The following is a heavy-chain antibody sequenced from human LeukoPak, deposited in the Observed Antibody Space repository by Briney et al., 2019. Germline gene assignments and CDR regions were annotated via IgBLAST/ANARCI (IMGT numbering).Heavy chain of an antibody. CDR3: ARGVSYYDSSGYYNEYFQH. Sequence: SETLSLTCTVSGGSISSYYWSWIRQPPGKGLEWIGYIYYSGSTNYNPALKSRVTISVDTSKIQFSLKLSSVTAADTAVYYCARGVSYYDSSGYYNEYFQHWGQGTLVTVSS. V-gene: IGHV4-59*08. D-gene: IGHD3-22*01. J-gene: IGHJ1*01. CDR1: GGSISSYY. CDR2: IYYSGST.